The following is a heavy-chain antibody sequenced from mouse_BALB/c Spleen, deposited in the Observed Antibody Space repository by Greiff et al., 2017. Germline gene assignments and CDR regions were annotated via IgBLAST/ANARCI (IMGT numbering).Heavy chain of an antibody. CDR2: ISYDGSN. CDR1: GYSITSGYY. Sequence: ESGPGLVKPSQSLSLTCSVTGYSITSGYYWNWIRQFPGNKLEWMGYISYDGSNNYNPSLKNRISITRDTSKNQFFLKLNSVTTEDTATYYCARVDDYGFAYWGQGTLVTVSA. CDR3: ARVDDYGFAY. V-gene: IGHV3-6*02. J-gene: IGHJ3*01. D-gene: IGHD1-1*01.